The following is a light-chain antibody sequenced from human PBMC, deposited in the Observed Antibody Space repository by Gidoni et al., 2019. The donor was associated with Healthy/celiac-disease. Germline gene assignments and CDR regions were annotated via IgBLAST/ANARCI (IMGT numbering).Light chain of an antibody. V-gene: IGLV1-44*01. J-gene: IGLJ2*01. CDR1: SSHIGSNT. CDR2: SNN. CDR3: AAWDDSLNGPV. Sequence: QSVLTQPPSASGTPGPRVTISCSGSSSHIGSNTVNWYQQLPGTAPKLLIYSNNQRPSGVPDRFSGSKSGTSASLAISGLQSEDEADYYCAAWDDSLNGPVFGGGTKLTVX.